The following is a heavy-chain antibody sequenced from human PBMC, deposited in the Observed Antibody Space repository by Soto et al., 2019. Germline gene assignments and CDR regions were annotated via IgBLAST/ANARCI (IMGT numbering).Heavy chain of an antibody. Sequence: GGSLRLSCAASGFTFSSYAMHWVRQAPGKGLEWVALISYDGSDKDYADSVKGRFTISRDNSRNTLFLQMNSLRAEDTAVYYCARDYYKYYDSSGYYRSPAYWGQGTLVTSPQ. CDR1: GFTFSSYA. V-gene: IGHV3-30-3*01. CDR3: ARDYYKYYDSSGYYRSPAY. D-gene: IGHD3-22*01. J-gene: IGHJ4*02. CDR2: ISYDGSDK.